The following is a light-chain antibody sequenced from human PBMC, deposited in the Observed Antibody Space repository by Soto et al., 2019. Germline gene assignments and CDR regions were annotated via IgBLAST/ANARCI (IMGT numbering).Light chain of an antibody. Sequence: EIVLTQPPGTLSPSPGEKATLSCRASQSVSNNYLTWYQQKPGQAHRLLIYGTSTRATGIPDRFSGSGSGTDFILTISRREPEDFAVYYCQQYGDSPEWKFGHGTKVDIK. CDR2: GTS. J-gene: IGKJ1*01. V-gene: IGKV3-20*01. CDR1: QSVSNNY. CDR3: QQYGDSPEWK.